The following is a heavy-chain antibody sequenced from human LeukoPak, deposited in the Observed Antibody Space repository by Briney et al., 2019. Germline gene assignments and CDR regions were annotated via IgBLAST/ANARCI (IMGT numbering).Heavy chain of an antibody. CDR2: IYENGGTT. CDR3: VKVSGMYSSSWPTDI. CDR1: GFTFRSHA. Sequence: GGSLRLSCVGSGFTFRSHAMSWVRQAPEKGLEFVSGIYENGGTTYYADSVKGRFSISRDNSKNTLYLQMDSLRAEDTAVYYCVKVSGMYSSSWPTDIWGQGALVTVSP. D-gene: IGHD6-13*01. J-gene: IGHJ4*02. V-gene: IGHV3-23*01.